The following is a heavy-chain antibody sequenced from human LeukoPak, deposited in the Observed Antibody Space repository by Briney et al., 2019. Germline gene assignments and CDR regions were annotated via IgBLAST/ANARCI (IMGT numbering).Heavy chain of an antibody. CDR2: ISYDGSNK. V-gene: IGHV3-30*18. J-gene: IGHJ4*02. CDR3: AKNGGYFYGYRYYFDY. CDR1: GFTFSSYG. D-gene: IGHD5-18*01. Sequence: GGSLRLSCAASGFTFSSYGIHWVRQAPGKGLEWVAVISYDGSNKYYADSVKGRFTISRDNSENTLYLQMNSLRAEDTAVYYCAKNGGYFYGYRYYFDYWGQGTLVTVSS.